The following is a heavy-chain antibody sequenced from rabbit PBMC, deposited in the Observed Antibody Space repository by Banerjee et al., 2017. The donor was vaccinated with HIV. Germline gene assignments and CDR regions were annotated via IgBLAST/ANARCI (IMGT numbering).Heavy chain of an antibody. V-gene: IGHV1S40*01. Sequence: QSLEESGGDLVKPEGSLTLTCTASGFSFSSSYWMCWVRQAPGKGLEWIACIYTGSSGSTEYASWAKGRFTISKTSSTTVTLQMTSLTAADTATYFCARFVSGRGDYDLWGQGTLVTVS. J-gene: IGHJ4*01. CDR3: ARFVSGRGDYDL. D-gene: IGHD1-1*01. CDR1: GFSFSSSYW. CDR2: IYTGSSGST.